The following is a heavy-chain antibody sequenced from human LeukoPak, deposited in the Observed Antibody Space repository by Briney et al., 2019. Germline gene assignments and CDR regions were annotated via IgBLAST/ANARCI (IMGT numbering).Heavy chain of an antibody. V-gene: IGHV1-2*02. CDR1: GYTFTGYY. J-gene: IGHJ4*02. CDR3: APRQGSIVGAPDFDY. CDR2: INPNSGGT. Sequence: GASVKVSCKASGYTFTGYYMHWVRQAPGQGLEWMGWINPNSGGTNYAQKFQGRVTMTRDTSISTAYMELSRLRSGDTAVYYCAPRQGSIVGAPDFDYWGQGTLVTVSS. D-gene: IGHD1-26*01.